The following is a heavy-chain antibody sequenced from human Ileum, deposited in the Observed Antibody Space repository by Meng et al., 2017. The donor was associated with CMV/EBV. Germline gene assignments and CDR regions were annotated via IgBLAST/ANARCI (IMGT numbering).Heavy chain of an antibody. V-gene: IGHV1-2*02. Sequence: VQVVQSGGEVKKPGASVKVSCKASGYTFTGYYMHWVRQAPGQGLEWMGWINPNSGGTNYAQKFQGRVTMTRDTSISTAYMELSRLRSDDTAVYYCARGLWFGELGFDYWGQGTLVTVSS. CDR2: INPNSGGT. J-gene: IGHJ4*02. CDR3: ARGLWFGELGFDY. CDR1: GYTFTGYY. D-gene: IGHD3-10*01.